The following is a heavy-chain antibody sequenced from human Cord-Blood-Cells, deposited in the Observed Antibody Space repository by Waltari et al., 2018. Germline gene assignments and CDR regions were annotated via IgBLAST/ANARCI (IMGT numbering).Heavy chain of an antibody. CDR3: AKMTTAIFDY. D-gene: IGHD4-4*01. Sequence: HVQLQQGGAGLLKPSATLSLTCAVYGGSFSGYSLSWIRQPPEKGREWIGEINHTRSTNYNPSLKSRVNISVDTSKNQVSLKLSSVTAADTAVYYCAKMTTAIFDYWGQGTLVTVSS. J-gene: IGHJ4*02. CDR2: INHTRST. CDR1: GGSFSGYS. V-gene: IGHV4-34*01.